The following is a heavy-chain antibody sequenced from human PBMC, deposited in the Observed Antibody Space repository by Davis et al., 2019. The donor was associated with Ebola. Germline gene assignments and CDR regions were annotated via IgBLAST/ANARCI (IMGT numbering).Heavy chain of an antibody. CDR3: ARDFTACTGGVCPGGMDV. V-gene: IGHV3-30*04. D-gene: IGHD2-8*02. J-gene: IGHJ6*02. Sequence: GGSLRLSCAASGFTFSSYAMHRVRQAPGKGLQRVAVISYDGSNKYYADSVKGRFTISRDNSKNTPYLQMNTLRAEDTAVYYCARDFTACTGGVCPGGMDVWGQGTTVTVSS. CDR1: GFTFSSYA. CDR2: ISYDGSNK.